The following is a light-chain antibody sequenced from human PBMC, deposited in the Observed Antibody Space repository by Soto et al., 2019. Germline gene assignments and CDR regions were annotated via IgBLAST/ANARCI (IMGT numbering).Light chain of an antibody. J-gene: IGKJ4*01. CDR1: QTVSSSY. CDR2: GAS. V-gene: IGKV3-20*01. Sequence: EIVLTQSPGTLSLSPGERATLSCRASQTVSSSYFAWNQQKHGQAPRLLMYGASSRATGIPDRFSGSGSGTDFTLNISRLEPEDGEVYYCPQYDSSPPKLIFGGGTKVEIK. CDR3: PQYDSSPPKLI.